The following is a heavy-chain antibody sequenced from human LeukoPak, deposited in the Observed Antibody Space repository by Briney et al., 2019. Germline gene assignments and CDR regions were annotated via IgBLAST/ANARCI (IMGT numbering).Heavy chain of an antibody. CDR2: ISHNGNDK. D-gene: IGHD1-26*01. V-gene: IGHV3-30*18. Sequence: GRSLKLSCAASGFAFNTYAIHWVRQAPGQGLEWVAVISHNGNDKYYADSVKGRFTISRDNSKNTLYLQMNSLRVEDTALYYCAKWFQVGTTISDDWGQGTLVTVSS. CDR1: GFAFNTYA. CDR3: AKWFQVGTTISDD. J-gene: IGHJ4*02.